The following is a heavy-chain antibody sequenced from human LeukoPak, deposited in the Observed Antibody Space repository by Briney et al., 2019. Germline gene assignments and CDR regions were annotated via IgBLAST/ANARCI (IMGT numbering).Heavy chain of an antibody. V-gene: IGHV4-39*02. Sequence: SETLSLTCNVSGGSISSSYYYWGWIRQPPGKGLEWIGSIYYSGSTYYNPSLKSRVTISVDTSKNHFSLKLNSVTAADTAVYYCASQRKAGEPYYFDYWGQGTLVTVSS. J-gene: IGHJ4*02. CDR2: IYYSGST. D-gene: IGHD7-27*01. CDR3: ASQRKAGEPYYFDY. CDR1: GGSISSSYYY.